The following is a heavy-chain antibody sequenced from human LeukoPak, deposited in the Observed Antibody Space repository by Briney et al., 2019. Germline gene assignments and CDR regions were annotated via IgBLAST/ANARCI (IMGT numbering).Heavy chain of an antibody. V-gene: IGHV3-21*01. CDR1: EFIFASYS. CDR3: ARNPRGTSPPDYFDY. Sequence: GGCLRLSCAASEFIFASYSMNWVRRAPGKGLEWVSSISFSGSISYADSVKGRFTISRDIAKNSLYLQMNSLRAEDTAVYYCARNPRGTSPPDYFDYWGQGTLVTVSS. CDR2: ISFSGSI. J-gene: IGHJ4*02. D-gene: IGHD3-16*01.